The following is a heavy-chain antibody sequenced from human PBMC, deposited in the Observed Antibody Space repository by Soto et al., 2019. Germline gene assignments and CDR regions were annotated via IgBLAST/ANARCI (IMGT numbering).Heavy chain of an antibody. CDR2: ISEDGDNQ. CDR1: RLTVSMYA. Sequence: GGSLRLSCEASRLTVSMYAMHWVRQAPGKGLEWVAVISEDGDNQYYGDSVKGRCTISRDTSQNTLHLQLNSLRVEDTALYYCVRDMPYYHLWNGYSGIFDSWGQGTLVTVSS. J-gene: IGHJ4*02. D-gene: IGHD3-3*02. CDR3: VRDMPYYHLWNGYSGIFDS. V-gene: IGHV3-30*03.